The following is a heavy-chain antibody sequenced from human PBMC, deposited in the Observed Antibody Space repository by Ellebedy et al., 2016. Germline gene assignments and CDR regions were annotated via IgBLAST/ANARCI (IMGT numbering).Heavy chain of an antibody. CDR1: GYTFSRYH. V-gene: IGHV1-18*04. J-gene: IGHJ5*02. Sequence: ASVQVSCXASGYTFSRYHLSWVRQPPGQGLEWMGWISPYNGNTNYAQNLQDRVTITTDTSTSTAYMELRGLRSDDTAVYYCARDVTIGGTTGDWLDPWGQGTLVTVSS. D-gene: IGHD1-26*01. CDR2: ISPYNGNT. CDR3: ARDVTIGGTTGDWLDP.